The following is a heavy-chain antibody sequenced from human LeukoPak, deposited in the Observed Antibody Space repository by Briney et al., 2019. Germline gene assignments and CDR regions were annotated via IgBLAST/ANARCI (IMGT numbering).Heavy chain of an antibody. CDR1: GDSVSSNSVT. CDR2: TYYRSTWYN. CDR3: ARRLTQYDCFDP. V-gene: IGHV6-1*01. J-gene: IGHJ5*02. Sequence: SQTLSLTCAISGDSVSSNSVTWNWIRQSPSRGLEWLGRTYYRSTWYNDYAVSVRGRITVNPDTSKNQFSQHLNSVTPEDTAVYYCARRLTQYDCFDPWGQGILVTVSS. D-gene: IGHD2-2*01.